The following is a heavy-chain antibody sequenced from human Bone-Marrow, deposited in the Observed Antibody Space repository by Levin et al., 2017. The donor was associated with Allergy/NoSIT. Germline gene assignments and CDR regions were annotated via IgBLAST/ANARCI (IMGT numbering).Heavy chain of an antibody. Sequence: PGGSLRLSCKASGYTFTSYGISWVRQAPGQGLEWMGWISAYNGNTNYAEKFQGRVTMTTDTSTSTAYMELRSLRSDDTAVYYCARGRCSSNRCYEGMYNWFDPWGQGTLVTVSS. V-gene: IGHV1-18*01. J-gene: IGHJ5*02. CDR1: GYTFTSYG. CDR2: ISAYNGNT. CDR3: ARGRCSSNRCYEGMYNWFDP. D-gene: IGHD2-2*01.